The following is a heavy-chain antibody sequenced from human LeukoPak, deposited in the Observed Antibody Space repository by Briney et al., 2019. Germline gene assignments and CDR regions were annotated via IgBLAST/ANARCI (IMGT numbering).Heavy chain of an antibody. Sequence: ASVKVSCKASGYTLTGYYMHWVRQAPGQGLEWMGWINPNSGGTNYAQKFQGRVTMTRDTSISTAYMELSRLRSDDTAVYYCARDPGDVAWFDPWGQGTLVTVSS. CDR1: GYTLTGYY. CDR2: INPNSGGT. V-gene: IGHV1-2*02. CDR3: ARDPGDVAWFDP. D-gene: IGHD7-27*01. J-gene: IGHJ5*02.